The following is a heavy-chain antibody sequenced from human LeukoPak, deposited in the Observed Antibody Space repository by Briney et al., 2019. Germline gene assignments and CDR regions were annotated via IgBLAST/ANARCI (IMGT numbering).Heavy chain of an antibody. CDR3: ARDTDFGY. Sequence: SETLSLTCTVSGGSISSYYWSWIRQPPGKGLEWIGNIYYSVSTNYNPSLKSRVTISVDTSKKQFSLKTSSVTAADTAVYYCARDTDFGYWGQGTLVTVSS. CDR1: GGSISSYY. J-gene: IGHJ4*02. V-gene: IGHV4-59*01. CDR2: IYYSVST.